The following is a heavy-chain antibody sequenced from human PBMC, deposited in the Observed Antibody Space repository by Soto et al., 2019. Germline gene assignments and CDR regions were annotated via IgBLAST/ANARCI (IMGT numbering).Heavy chain of an antibody. CDR1: GGSISSGDYY. V-gene: IGHV4-30-4*01. D-gene: IGHD3-10*01. CDR2: IYYSGST. CDR3: ARDLAGSGSIGVFDY. Sequence: SETLSLTCTVSGGSISSGDYYWSWIRQPPGKGLEWIGYIYYSGSTYYNPSLKSRVTISVDTSKNQFSLKLSSVTAADTAVYYCARDLAGSGSIGVFDYWGQGTLVNRLL. J-gene: IGHJ4*02.